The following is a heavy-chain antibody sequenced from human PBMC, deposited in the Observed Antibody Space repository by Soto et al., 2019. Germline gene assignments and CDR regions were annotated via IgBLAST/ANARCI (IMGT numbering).Heavy chain of an antibody. Sequence: GGSLRLSCAASGFTFDSPYSHGMSWVRQSPGKGPEWVSTISSNGVNTHYAESVKGRFTISKDASRNTVHLHMNSLRAEDTATYFCVSWVSAHFDYWGHGTPVTVSS. D-gene: IGHD2-8*01. CDR3: VSWVSAHFDY. CDR1: GFTFDSPYSHG. CDR2: ISSNGVNT. V-gene: IGHV3-23*01. J-gene: IGHJ4*01.